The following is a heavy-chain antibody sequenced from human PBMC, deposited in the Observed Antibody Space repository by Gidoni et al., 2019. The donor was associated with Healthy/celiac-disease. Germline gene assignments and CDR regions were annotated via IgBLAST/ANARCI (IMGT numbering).Heavy chain of an antibody. CDR2: INHSGST. CDR1: GGSFSGYY. D-gene: IGHD3-10*01. V-gene: IGHV4-34*01. J-gene: IGHJ4*02. CDR3: ARVRGLPGVVWFGGNRGYFDY. Sequence: QVQLQQWGAGLLKPSETLSLTCAVYGGSFSGYYWSWIRQPPGKGLEWIGEINHSGSTNYNPSLKSRVTISVDTSKNQFSLKLSSVTAADTAVYYCARVRGLPGVVWFGGNRGYFDYWGQGTLVTVSS.